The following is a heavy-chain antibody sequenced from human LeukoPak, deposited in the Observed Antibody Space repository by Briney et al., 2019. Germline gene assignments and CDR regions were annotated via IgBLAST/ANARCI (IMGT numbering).Heavy chain of an antibody. CDR2: INPSGGNT. V-gene: IGHV1-46*01. CDR3: ARDQADYYGSGSYYNVPMYYFDY. CDR1: GYIFTSFY. Sequence: ASVKVSCKASGYIFTSFYMHWVRQAPGQGLEWMGIINPSGGNTGYAQKFQGRVTITRDTSASTAYMELSSLRSEDTAVYYCARDQADYYGSGSYYNVPMYYFDYWGQGTLVTVSS. J-gene: IGHJ4*02. D-gene: IGHD3-10*01.